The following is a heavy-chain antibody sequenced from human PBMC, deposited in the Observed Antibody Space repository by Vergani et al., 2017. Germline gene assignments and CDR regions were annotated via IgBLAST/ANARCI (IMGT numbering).Heavy chain of an antibody. Sequence: QVQLLQSGAEVKKPGASVKVSCKASGYTFISYGISWVRQAPGQGLEWMGWISSYNGNTNYAQKIQGRFTMTTDTSTSTAYMWLSSLRSEDTAVYDWSGFAKGITIFGVGILDYWGQGTLVTVSS. CDR3: SGFAKGITIFGVGILDY. J-gene: IGHJ4*02. CDR2: ISSYNGNT. CDR1: GYTFISYG. D-gene: IGHD3-3*01. V-gene: IGHV1-18*04.